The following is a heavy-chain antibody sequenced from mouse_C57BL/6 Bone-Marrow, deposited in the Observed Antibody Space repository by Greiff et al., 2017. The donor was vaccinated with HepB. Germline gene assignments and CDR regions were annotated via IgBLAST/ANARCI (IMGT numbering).Heavy chain of an antibody. CDR1: GFSFTSYG. CDR2: IWSGGST. CDR3: AKNYGPYYAMDY. Sequence: QVQLQESGPGLVAPSQCLSITCTVSGFSFTSYGVDWVRQPPGKGLEWLGVIWSGGSTTYNSALLSRLSISTDNSKNQVFLKMNSLQTDDTAMYYCAKNYGPYYAMDYWGQGTAVTVSS. V-gene: IGHV2-9*01. J-gene: IGHJ4*01. D-gene: IGHD1-1*01.